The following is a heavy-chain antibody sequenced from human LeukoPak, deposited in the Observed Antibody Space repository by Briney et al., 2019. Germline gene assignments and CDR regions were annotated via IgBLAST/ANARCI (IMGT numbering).Heavy chain of an antibody. Sequence: PGGSLRLSCAASGFTFSSYAMSWVRQAPGKGLEWVSVISGSGGSTYYADSVKGRFTISRDNAKNSLYLQMNSLRDEDTALYYCAKGANPGISAAGTGWGQGTLITVSP. D-gene: IGHD6-13*01. V-gene: IGHV3-23*01. CDR2: ISGSGGST. J-gene: IGHJ4*02. CDR3: AKGANPGISAAGTG. CDR1: GFTFSSYA.